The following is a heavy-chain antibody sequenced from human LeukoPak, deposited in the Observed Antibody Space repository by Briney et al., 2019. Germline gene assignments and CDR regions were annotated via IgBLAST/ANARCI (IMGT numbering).Heavy chain of an antibody. CDR3: ARGRTYNFWSGYYSYYYYYYMDV. CDR1: GGSFSGYY. CDR2: INHSGST. Sequence: SETLSLTCAVYGGSFSGYYWSWIRQPPGKGLEWIGEINHSGSTNYNPSLKSRVTISVDTSKNQFSLKLSSVTASDTAVYYCARGRTYNFWSGYYSYYYYYYMDVWGKGTTVTVS. V-gene: IGHV4-34*01. J-gene: IGHJ6*03. D-gene: IGHD3-3*01.